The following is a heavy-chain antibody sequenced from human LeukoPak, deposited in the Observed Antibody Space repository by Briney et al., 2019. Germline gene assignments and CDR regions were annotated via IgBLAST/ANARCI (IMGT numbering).Heavy chain of an antibody. CDR3: ARSDILTGYSDNFDY. CDR1: GYTFTSYG. J-gene: IGHJ4*02. CDR2: ISAYNGNT. Sequence: GASVKVSCKASGYTFTSYGISWVRQAPGQGLEWMGWISAYNGNTNYAQKLQGRVTMTTDTSTSIAYMELRSLRSDDTAVYYCARSDILTGYSDNFDYWGQGTLVTVSS. V-gene: IGHV1-18*01. D-gene: IGHD3-9*01.